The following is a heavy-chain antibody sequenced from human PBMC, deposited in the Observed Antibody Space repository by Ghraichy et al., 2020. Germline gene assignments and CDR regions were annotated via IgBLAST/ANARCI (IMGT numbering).Heavy chain of an antibody. CDR3: ASDHLSSTSQDAFDI. V-gene: IGHV4-59*01. CDR2: GSTSGST. Sequence: SETLSLTCTVSGGSMNSYYWSWVRQPPGKGLEWIGYGSTSGSTNYNPSLKSRVTISVDTSKSKFSLSLTSMTAADTAVYYCASDHLSSTSQDAFDIWGQGTMVTVSS. CDR1: GGSMNSYY. D-gene: IGHD2-2*01. J-gene: IGHJ3*02.